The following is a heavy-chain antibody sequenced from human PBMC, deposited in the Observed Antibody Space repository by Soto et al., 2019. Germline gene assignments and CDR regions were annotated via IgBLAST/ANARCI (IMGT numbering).Heavy chain of an antibody. V-gene: IGHV4-59*08. CDR3: ARQRLTGSPYFYYYYMDV. CDR2: IYYSGST. J-gene: IGHJ6*03. Sequence: SETLSLTCTVSGGSISSYYWSWIRQPPGKGLEWIGYIYYSGSTSYNPSLKSRVTISVDTSKNQFSLKLSSVTAADTAVYYCARQRLTGSPYFYYYYMDVWGKGTTVTVSS. CDR1: GGSISSYY. D-gene: IGHD6-25*01.